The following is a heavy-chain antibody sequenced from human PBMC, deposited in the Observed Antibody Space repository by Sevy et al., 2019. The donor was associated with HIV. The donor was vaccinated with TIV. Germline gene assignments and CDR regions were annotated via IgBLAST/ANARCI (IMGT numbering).Heavy chain of an antibody. V-gene: IGHV3-30*02. J-gene: IGHJ6*02. CDR1: GFTFRTYG. Sequence: GGSLRLSCAASGFTFRTYGMQWVRQAPGKGLEWVAFIRYDGNNKYYTDSVKGRFTISRDNSKNTLYLQMNSLRAEDTAVYYCAKCLAALPGYYYGVDVWGQGTTVTVSS. D-gene: IGHD6-6*01. CDR2: IRYDGNNK. CDR3: AKCLAALPGYYYGVDV.